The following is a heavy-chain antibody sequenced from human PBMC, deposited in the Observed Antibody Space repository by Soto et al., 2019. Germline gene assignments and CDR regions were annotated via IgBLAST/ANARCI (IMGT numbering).Heavy chain of an antibody. V-gene: IGHV4-34*01. CDR2: INHSGST. CDR3: ARGRTYGYCSGGSFRGFFDY. CDR1: GGSFSGYY. Sequence: QVQLQQWGAGLLKPSETLSLTCAVYGGSFSGYYWSWIRQPPGKGLEWIGEINHSGSTNYNPSLQSRVTISVDTSKNQFSLKLSSVTAADTAVYYCARGRTYGYCSGGSFRGFFDYWGQGTLVTVSS. D-gene: IGHD2-15*01. J-gene: IGHJ4*02.